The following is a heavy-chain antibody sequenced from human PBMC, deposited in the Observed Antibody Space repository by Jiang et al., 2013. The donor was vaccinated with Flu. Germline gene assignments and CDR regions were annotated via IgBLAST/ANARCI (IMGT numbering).Heavy chain of an antibody. V-gene: IGHV3-23*01. CDR3: AKGNTFSSSSRFFDV. D-gene: IGHD2-2*01. CDR2: TSGSGAFS. J-gene: IGHJ4*02. CDR1: GFTFDSYA. Sequence: QLLESGGGSVQPGGSLRLSCAASGFTFDSYAMTWVRQAPGKGLEWVATTSGSGAFSYYADSVKGRFTISRDNFANTLFLQMESLRAEDTAVYYCAKGNTFSSSSRFFDVWGQGTLVSVSS.